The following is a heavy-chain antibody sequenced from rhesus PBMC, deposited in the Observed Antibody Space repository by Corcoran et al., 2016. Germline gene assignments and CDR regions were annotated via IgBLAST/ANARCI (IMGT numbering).Heavy chain of an antibody. CDR1: GGSISSSNW. V-gene: IGHV4-93*01. Sequence: QVQLQESGPGLVKPSETLSLTCAVSGGSISSSNWWSWIRQSPGEGLEWIGFIYGGRGSTTHSPALKSRVTIAQDTSKNRFSLKLSAVTAADTAVYYCAGRDSSSRFDYWGQGVLVTVSS. J-gene: IGHJ4*01. D-gene: IGHD6-43*01. CDR3: AGRDSSSRFDY. CDR2: IYGGRGST.